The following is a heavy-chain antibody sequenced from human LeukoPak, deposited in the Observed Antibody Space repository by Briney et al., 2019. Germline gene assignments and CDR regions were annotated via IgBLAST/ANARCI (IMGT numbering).Heavy chain of an antibody. CDR3: ARDRTPNYYYGMDV. CDR1: GFTFRSYG. J-gene: IGHJ6*02. CDR2: ISYDGSNK. Sequence: GGSLRLSCAASGFTFRSYGMHWVRQAPGKGLEWVAVISYDGSNKYYVDSVKGRFTISRDNSKNTLYLQMNSLRAEDTAVYYCARDRTPNYYYGMDVWGQGTTVTVSS. V-gene: IGHV3-30*19.